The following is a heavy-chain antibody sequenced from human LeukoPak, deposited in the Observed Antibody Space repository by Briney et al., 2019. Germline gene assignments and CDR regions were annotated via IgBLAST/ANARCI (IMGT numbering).Heavy chain of an antibody. CDR2: IIPIFGTA. CDR1: GGTFSSYA. Sequence: SVKVSCKASGGTFSSYAISWVRQAPGQGLEWMGGIIPIFGTANYAQKFQGRVTITADESTSTAYMELSSLRSEDTAVYYCAGVVYYDILTGYYNYYYYYMDVWGKGTTVTISS. V-gene: IGHV1-69*13. J-gene: IGHJ6*03. CDR3: AGVVYYDILTGYYNYYYYYMDV. D-gene: IGHD3-9*01.